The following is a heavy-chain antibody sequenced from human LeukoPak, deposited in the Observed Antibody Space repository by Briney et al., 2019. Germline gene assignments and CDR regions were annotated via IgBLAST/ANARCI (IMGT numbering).Heavy chain of an antibody. CDR3: ASLMLLTASDY. CDR2: INSDGSST. J-gene: IGHJ4*02. Sequence: GGSLRLSCAASGFTFSSYWMHWVRQAPGKGLVWVSRINSDGSSTSYADSVKGRFTISRDNAKNTLYLQMNSLRAEDTAVYYRASLMLLTASDYWGQGTLVTVSS. D-gene: IGHD2-21*02. V-gene: IGHV3-74*01. CDR1: GFTFSSYW.